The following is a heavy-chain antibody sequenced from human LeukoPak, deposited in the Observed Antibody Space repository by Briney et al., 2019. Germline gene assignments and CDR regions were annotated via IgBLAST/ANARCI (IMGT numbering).Heavy chain of an antibody. CDR2: ISSSSSYI. V-gene: IGHV3-21*01. D-gene: IGHD6-13*01. Sequence: PGGSLRLSCAASGFTFSSYSMNWVRQAPGKGLEWVSSISSSSSYIYYADSVRGRFTISRDNAKNSLYLQMNSLRAEDTAVYYCARDLSLAAAHDYWGQGTLVTVSS. CDR1: GFTFSSYS. J-gene: IGHJ4*02. CDR3: ARDLSLAAAHDY.